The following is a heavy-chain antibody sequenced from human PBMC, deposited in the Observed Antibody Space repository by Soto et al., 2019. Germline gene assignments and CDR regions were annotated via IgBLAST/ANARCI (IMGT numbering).Heavy chain of an antibody. CDR2: INRDGSKK. CDR3: ARDVSPGSSSLYLDAFDI. V-gene: IGHV3-7*05. D-gene: IGHD6-13*01. CDR1: GFTLSAYW. J-gene: IGHJ3*02. Sequence: EVQLEESGGDLVQPGGSLRLSCAASGFTLSAYWMTWVRQAPGKGLEWVANINRDGSKKVYLDSVRGRFTISRDNVGNSLYLQMDSLTADDTALYYCARDVSPGSSSLYLDAFDIWGQGTMVTVSS.